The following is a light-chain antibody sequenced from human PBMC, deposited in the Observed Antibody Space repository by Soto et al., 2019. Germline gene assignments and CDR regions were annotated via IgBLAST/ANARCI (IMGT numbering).Light chain of an antibody. CDR3: GTWDSSLSAVV. V-gene: IGLV1-51*01. CDR1: YSNIGTFY. J-gene: IGLJ2*01. Sequence: QAVLTQPPSASSTPGQRVTISCSGSYSNIGTFYVYWYQQLPGTAPKLLIYDNNKRPSGIPDRFSGSKSGTSATLGITGLQTGDEADYYCGTWDSSLSAVVFGGGTKLTVL. CDR2: DNN.